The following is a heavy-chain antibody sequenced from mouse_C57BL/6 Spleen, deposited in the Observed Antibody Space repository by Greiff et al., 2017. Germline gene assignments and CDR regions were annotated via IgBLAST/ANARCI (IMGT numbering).Heavy chain of an antibody. V-gene: IGHV1-19*01. Sequence: VQLQQSGPVLVKPGASVKMSCKASGYTFTDYYMNWVKQSHGKSLEWIGVINPYNGGTSYNQKFKGKATLTVDKSSSTAYMELNSLTSEDSAVYYCARAPGGSSYAMDYWGQGTSVTVAS. D-gene: IGHD1-1*01. CDR1: GYTFTDYY. CDR3: ARAPGGSSYAMDY. J-gene: IGHJ4*01. CDR2: INPYNGGT.